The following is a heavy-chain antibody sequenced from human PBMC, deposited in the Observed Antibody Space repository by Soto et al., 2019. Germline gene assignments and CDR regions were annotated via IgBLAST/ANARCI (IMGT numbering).Heavy chain of an antibody. D-gene: IGHD6-19*01. CDR3: ARSLGGSSGWYYYYGMDV. J-gene: IGHJ6*02. CDR1: GYTFTSYY. V-gene: IGHV1-46*01. Sequence: ASVKVSCKASGYTFTSYYMHWVQQAPGQGLEWMGIINPSGGSTSYAQKFQGRVTMTRDTSTSTVYMELSSLRSEDTAVYYCARSLGGSSGWYYYYGMDVWGQGTTVTVSS. CDR2: INPSGGST.